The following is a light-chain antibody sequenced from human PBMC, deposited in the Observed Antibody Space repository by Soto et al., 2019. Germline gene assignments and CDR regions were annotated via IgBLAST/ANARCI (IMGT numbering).Light chain of an antibody. V-gene: IGKV3-20*01. CDR1: QSVSSSY. CDR2: GAS. J-gene: IGKJ2*01. CDR3: QQYGSSPYT. Sequence: EIVLTQSPGTLSLSPGERATLSCRASQSVSSSYLAWYHQKPGQAPRLLIYGASSRATGIPDRFSGNGSGTDFTLTISRLEPEDFAVYYCQQYGSSPYTFGQGTKLEIK.